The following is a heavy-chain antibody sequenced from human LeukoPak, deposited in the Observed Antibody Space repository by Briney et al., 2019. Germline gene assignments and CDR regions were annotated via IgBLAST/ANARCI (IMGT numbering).Heavy chain of an antibody. CDR2: INHSGST. V-gene: IGHV4-34*01. J-gene: IGHJ5*02. CDR1: GGSFSGYY. CDR3: ARDGAKGYCSGGSCQPRFDP. Sequence: SETLSLTCTVYGGSFSGYYWSWIRQLPGKGLEWIGEINHSGSTNYNPSLKSRVTISVDTSKNQFSLKLSSVTAADTAVYYCARDGAKGYCSGGSCQPRFDPWGQGTLVTVSS. D-gene: IGHD2-15*01.